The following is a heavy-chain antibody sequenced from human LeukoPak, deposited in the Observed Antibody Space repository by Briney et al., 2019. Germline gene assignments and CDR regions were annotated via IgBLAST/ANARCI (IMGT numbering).Heavy chain of an antibody. CDR1: GGSISSSDYY. CDR2: IDSSGSNI. CDR3: ARTKEMASISYFDS. D-gene: IGHD5-24*01. V-gene: IGHV3-11*04. J-gene: IGHJ4*02. Sequence: LSLTCTVSGGSISSSDYYWGWVRQAPGKGLEWVSYIDSSGSNIHYADSVKGRFTISRDNAKNSLYLQMNSLRAEDTAVYYCARTKEMASISYFDSWGQGTLVTVSS.